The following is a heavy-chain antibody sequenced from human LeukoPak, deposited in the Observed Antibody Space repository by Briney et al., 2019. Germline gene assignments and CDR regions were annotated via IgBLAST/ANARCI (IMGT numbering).Heavy chain of an antibody. V-gene: IGHV4-34*01. CDR3: ARSRPYIVVVPAADMDV. Sequence: SETLSLTCAVYGGSFSGYYWSWIRQPPGKGLEWIGEINHSGSTNYNPSLKSRVTISVDTSKNQFSLKLSSATAADTAVYYCARSRPYIVVVPAADMDVWGQGTTVTVSS. D-gene: IGHD2-2*01. CDR2: INHSGST. J-gene: IGHJ6*02. CDR1: GGSFSGYY.